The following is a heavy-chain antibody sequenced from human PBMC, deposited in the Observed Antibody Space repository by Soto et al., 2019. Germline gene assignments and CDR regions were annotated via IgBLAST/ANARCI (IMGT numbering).Heavy chain of an antibody. J-gene: IGHJ3*02. CDR2: IIPVSGPA. V-gene: IGHV1-69*01. D-gene: IGHD6-19*01. CDR3: ASDSPYSSPSHAFDS. Sequence: QVQLVQSGAEMKKPGSSVKVSCQASGDTFSSYAISWVRQAPGQGLEWMGGIIPVSGPANYAQKFQGRVSITADDSETTVYMELSSLRFEDTAVYYCASDSPYSSPSHAFDSWGQGNFVTVS. CDR1: GDTFSSYA.